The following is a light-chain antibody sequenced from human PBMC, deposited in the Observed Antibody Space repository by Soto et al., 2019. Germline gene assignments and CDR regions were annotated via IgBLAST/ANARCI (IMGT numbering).Light chain of an antibody. CDR2: DSS. CDR1: QSLRSN. V-gene: IGKV3-15*01. CDR3: QQYNHWPWK. Sequence: EIVMTQFPATLSVSPGERATLSCRASQSLRSNIAWYQQKPGQAPRLLIYDSSTRATGIPARFSGSGSGTEFTLTISSLQSEDFEVYYCQQYNHWPWKFGQATK. J-gene: IGKJ1*01.